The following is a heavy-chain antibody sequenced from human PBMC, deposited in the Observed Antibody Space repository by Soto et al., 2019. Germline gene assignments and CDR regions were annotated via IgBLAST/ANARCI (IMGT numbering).Heavy chain of an antibody. D-gene: IGHD3-16*01. Sequence: PSETLSLTCTVSGASVNDYYWNWVRQPLGKGLEWIGFIHYTGSCIFNPSLQSRVTMSVDVSQNQFSLRLTSVTAADTAIYYCARWGHPAVKAFDIWGQGTTVTVSS. CDR1: GASVNDYY. V-gene: IGHV4-59*02. CDR3: ARWGHPAVKAFDI. J-gene: IGHJ3*02. CDR2: IHYTGSC.